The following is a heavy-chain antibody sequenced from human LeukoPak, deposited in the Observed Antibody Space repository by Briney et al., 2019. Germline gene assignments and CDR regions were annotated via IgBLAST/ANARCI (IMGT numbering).Heavy chain of an antibody. D-gene: IGHD3-22*01. V-gene: IGHV3-23*01. Sequence: GGSLRLSCAASGFTFSSYGMSWVRQAPGKGLEWVSAISGSGGSTYYADSVKGRFTISRDNSKNTLYLQMNSLRAEDTAVYYCARGLSRGYSFGYWGQGTLVTVSS. CDR3: ARGLSRGYSFGY. CDR2: ISGSGGST. CDR1: GFTFSSYG. J-gene: IGHJ4*02.